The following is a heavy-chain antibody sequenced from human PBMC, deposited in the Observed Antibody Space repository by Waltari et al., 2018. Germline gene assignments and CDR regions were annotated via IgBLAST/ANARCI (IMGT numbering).Heavy chain of an antibody. V-gene: IGHV4-39*01. J-gene: IGHJ5*02. CDR3: ARLNLGATAANNWFDP. CDR1: GGSISNFNYY. CDR2: IYYSGTT. D-gene: IGHD6-13*01. Sequence: HLQLQESGPGLVEPSETLSLTCTVSGGSISNFNYYWGWIRQPPGKGLEWIASIYYSGTTYYNPSLKRRVTISVDTSKNQFSLRLSSVTAADTAVYYCARLNLGATAANNWFDPWGQGTLVTVSS.